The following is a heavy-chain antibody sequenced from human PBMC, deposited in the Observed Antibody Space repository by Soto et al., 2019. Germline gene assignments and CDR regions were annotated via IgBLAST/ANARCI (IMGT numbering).Heavy chain of an antibody. D-gene: IGHD7-27*01. J-gene: IGHJ6*03. Sequence: EVQLLESGGGLVQPGGSLRLSCAASGFTFSSYAMSWVRQAPGKGLEWVSAISGSGGSTYYADSVKGRFTISRDNSKYTLYLQMTSLRAEDTAVYDCAKDLGRWGYYYYYMDVWGKGTTVTVSS. CDR3: AKDLGRWGYYYYYMDV. V-gene: IGHV3-23*01. CDR2: ISGSGGST. CDR1: GFTFSSYA.